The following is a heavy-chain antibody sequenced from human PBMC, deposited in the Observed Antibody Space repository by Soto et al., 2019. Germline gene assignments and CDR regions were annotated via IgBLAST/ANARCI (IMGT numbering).Heavy chain of an antibody. CDR2: ISGSGGST. Sequence: LRLSCAASGFTFSSYAMSWVRQAPGKGREWVSAISGSGGSTYYADSVKGRFTISRDNSKNTLYLQMNSLRAEDTAVYYCAKAAMIVVVINWFDPWGQGALVTVSS. D-gene: IGHD3-22*01. V-gene: IGHV3-23*01. CDR1: GFTFSSYA. CDR3: AKAAMIVVVINWFDP. J-gene: IGHJ5*02.